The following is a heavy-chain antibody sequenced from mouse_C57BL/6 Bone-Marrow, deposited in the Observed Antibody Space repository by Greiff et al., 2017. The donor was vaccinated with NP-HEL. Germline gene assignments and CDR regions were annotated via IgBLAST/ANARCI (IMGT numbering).Heavy chain of an antibody. CDR3: TTPDTWFAF. V-gene: IGHV14-4*01. CDR1: GFNIKDDY. CDR2: IDPENGDT. Sequence: EVQLQQSGAELVRPGASVKLSCTASGFNIKDDYMHWVKQRPEQGLEWIGWIDPENGDTEYASKFQGKATITADTSSNTAYLQLSSLTSEETAVYYCTTPDTWFAFWGQGTLVTVSA. J-gene: IGHJ3*01.